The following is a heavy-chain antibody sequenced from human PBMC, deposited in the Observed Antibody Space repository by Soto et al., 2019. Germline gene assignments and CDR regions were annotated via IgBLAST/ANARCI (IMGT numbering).Heavy chain of an antibody. CDR3: VRIRYQLPSSVLWLDP. Sequence: PSETLSLTCAVYGGFLSESYWTWIRQPPGKGLEWIGEINHVGGTNYNPSLKSRVTMSVDTSQNQFSLRLISVTAADTAMYFCVRIRYQLPSSVLWLDPWGQETPVTVSS. D-gene: IGHD3-16*01. V-gene: IGHV4-34*01. CDR1: GGFLSESY. CDR2: INHVGGT. J-gene: IGHJ5*02.